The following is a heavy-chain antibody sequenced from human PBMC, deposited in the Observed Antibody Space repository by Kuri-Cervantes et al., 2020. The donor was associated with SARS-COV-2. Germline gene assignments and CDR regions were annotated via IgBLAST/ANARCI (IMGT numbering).Heavy chain of an antibody. Sequence: SVKVSCKASGVSFDYRFLHWVRQAPGQALEWMGWITPFNGNTNYAQRFQDRVTITRDRSMSTAYMELSSLRFEDTAMYYCAXSGPGAISRXDGAFDIWGQGTMVTVSS. CDR3: AXSGPGAISRXDGAFDI. CDR1: GVSFDYRF. CDR2: ITPFNGNT. V-gene: IGHV1-45*02. D-gene: IGHD2-21*01. J-gene: IGHJ3*02.